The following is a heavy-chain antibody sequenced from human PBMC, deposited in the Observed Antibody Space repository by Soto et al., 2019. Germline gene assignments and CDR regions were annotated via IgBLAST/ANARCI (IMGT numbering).Heavy chain of an antibody. CDR1: GLTFSNYG. J-gene: IGHJ1*01. V-gene: IGHV3-23*01. CDR3: ATYGGDSGGFEYFKH. D-gene: IGHD2-21*02. CDR2: ISGSGDT. Sequence: GGSLRLSCAVSGLTFSNYGMTWVRQAPGKGLEWVSAISGSGDTYNVDSLKGRFTISRDNSKSTLFLQMNNLRDEDTAVYYCATYGGDSGGFEYFKHWGQGTLVTVSS.